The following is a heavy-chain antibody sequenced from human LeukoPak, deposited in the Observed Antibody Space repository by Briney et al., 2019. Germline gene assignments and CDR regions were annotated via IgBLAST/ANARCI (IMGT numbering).Heavy chain of an antibody. CDR3: ARDSSGWYDY. CDR1: GFTFSSYS. Sequence: GGSLRLSCAASGFTFSSYSMNWVRQAPGKGLEWVSSISSSSSYIYYADSVKGRFTISRDNAKNSLYLQMNSLRAEDMAEYYCARDSSGWYDYWGQGTLVTVSS. V-gene: IGHV3-21*01. CDR2: ISSSSSYI. J-gene: IGHJ4*02. D-gene: IGHD6-19*01.